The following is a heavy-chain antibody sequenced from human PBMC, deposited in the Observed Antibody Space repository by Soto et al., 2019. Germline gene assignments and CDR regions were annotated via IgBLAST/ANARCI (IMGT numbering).Heavy chain of an antibody. CDR1: GYSFTSYD. D-gene: IGHD6-19*01. CDR3: ARAPRPAAIAVLDH. CDR2: VNPNTGDT. V-gene: IGHV1-8*01. Sequence: QVQLVQSGTEVKTSGASVKVSCKASGYSFTSYDINWLQQATGQGPEWMGWVNPNTGDTGLAQRFQARVTLSSDTSINTAYVEVSSLRPDDTAIYFCARAPRPAAIAVLDHWGQGTLVAVSS. J-gene: IGHJ4*02.